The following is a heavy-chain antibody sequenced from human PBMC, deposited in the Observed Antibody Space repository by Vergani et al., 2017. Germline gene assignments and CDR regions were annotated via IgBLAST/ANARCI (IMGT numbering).Heavy chain of an antibody. D-gene: IGHD1-14*01. J-gene: IGHJ5*02. CDR2: TRYDGNNK. V-gene: IGHV3-33*01. CDR1: GFTFNQYG. CDR3: AIDLRLLYNRFDP. Sequence: QVQLVASGGGVVQPGRSLRLSCAASGFTFNQYGMHLVRQAPCKGLEGVAVTRYDGNNKQYADSVKGRFTISRDNSKSTMYLQMNSLRDEDTGVYYCAIDLRLLYNRFDPWGQGTLVTVSS.